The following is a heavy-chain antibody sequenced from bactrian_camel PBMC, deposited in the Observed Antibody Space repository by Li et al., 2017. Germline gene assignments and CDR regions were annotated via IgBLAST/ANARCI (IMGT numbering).Heavy chain of an antibody. CDR3: AATRGRGSCSERVYTR. J-gene: IGHJ4*01. V-gene: IGHV3S7*01. CDR2: MYSMGGNR. D-gene: IGHD2*01. Sequence: HVQLVESGGGSAQAAGSLKLSCEASGYKYAMSWVRQRPGNGLEWVAGMYSMGGNRYYADSVKGRFTISRDDAKNTMYLQMNNLQPEDTAMYFCAATRGRGSCSERVYTRWGQGTQVTVS. CDR1: GYKYA.